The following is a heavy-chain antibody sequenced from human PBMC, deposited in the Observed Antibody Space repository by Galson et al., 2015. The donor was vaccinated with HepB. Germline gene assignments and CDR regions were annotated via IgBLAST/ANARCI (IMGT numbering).Heavy chain of an antibody. Sequence: SVKVSCKASGYTFTSYGISWVRQAPGQGLEWMGWISAYNGNTNYAQKLQGRVTMTTDTSTSTAYMELRSLRSDDTAVYYCARDIIGWGIAAAGTRLGAFDIWGQGTMVTVSS. CDR2: ISAYNGNT. CDR3: ARDIIGWGIAAAGTRLGAFDI. J-gene: IGHJ3*02. V-gene: IGHV1-18*01. D-gene: IGHD6-13*01. CDR1: GYTFTSYG.